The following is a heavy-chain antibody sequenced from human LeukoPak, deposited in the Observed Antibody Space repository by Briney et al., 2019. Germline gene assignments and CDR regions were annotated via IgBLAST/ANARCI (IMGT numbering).Heavy chain of an antibody. D-gene: IGHD6-13*01. CDR1: GYIFTDYY. CDR3: ARGIAAAGNYYYMDV. Sequence: ASVKVSCKASGYIFTDYYMHWVRQAPGQELGWMGRINPNSGGTNYAQKFQGRVTMTRDTSISTAYTELSSLRSEDTATYYCARGIAAAGNYYYMDVWGKGTTVTVSS. V-gene: IGHV1/OR15-1*01. J-gene: IGHJ6*03. CDR2: INPNSGGT.